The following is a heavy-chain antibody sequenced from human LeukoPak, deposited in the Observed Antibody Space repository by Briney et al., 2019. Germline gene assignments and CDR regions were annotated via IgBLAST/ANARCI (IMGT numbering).Heavy chain of an antibody. V-gene: IGHV4-59*06. CDR3: ARVGYSSRTFDY. D-gene: IGHD6-13*01. Sequence: SETLSLTCTVSGGSISSYYWGWIRQPPGKGLEWIGYIYYSGSTYYNPSLKSRVTISVDTSKNQFSLKLSSVTAADTAVYYCARVGYSSRTFDYWGQGTLVTVSS. J-gene: IGHJ4*02. CDR1: GGSISSYY. CDR2: IYYSGST.